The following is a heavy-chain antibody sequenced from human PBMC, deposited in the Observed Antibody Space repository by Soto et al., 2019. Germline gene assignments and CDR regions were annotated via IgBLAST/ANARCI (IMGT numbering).Heavy chain of an antibody. V-gene: IGHV4-34*01. CDR2: INHSGST. J-gene: IGHJ3*02. CDR1: GGSFSGYY. D-gene: IGHD2-2*02. Sequence: QVQLQQWGAGLLKPSETLSLTCAVYGGSFSGYYWSWIRQPPGKGLEWIGEINHSGSTNYNPSLKSRVTISVDTSKNQFSLKLSSVTAADTAVYYCAIGRFALYQLLYTTTSDAFDIWGQGTMVTVSS. CDR3: AIGRFALYQLLYTTTSDAFDI.